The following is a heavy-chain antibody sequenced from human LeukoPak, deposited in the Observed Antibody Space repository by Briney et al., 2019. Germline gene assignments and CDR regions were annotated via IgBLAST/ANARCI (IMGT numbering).Heavy chain of an antibody. CDR3: ARVRSIAALGPFDY. J-gene: IGHJ4*02. V-gene: IGHV3-74*01. D-gene: IGHD6-6*01. CDR2: INTDGSST. Sequence: GGSLRLSCAASGFTFSSYWMHWVRQAPGKGLVWVSRINTDGSSTSYADSVKGRFTISRDNAKNTLYLQMNSLRAEDTAVYYCARVRSIAALGPFDYWGPGTLVTVSS. CDR1: GFTFSSYW.